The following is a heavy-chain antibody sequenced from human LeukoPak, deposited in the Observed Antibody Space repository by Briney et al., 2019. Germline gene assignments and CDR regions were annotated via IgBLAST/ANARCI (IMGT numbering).Heavy chain of an antibody. J-gene: IGHJ4*02. D-gene: IGHD3-22*01. Sequence: SLSLSCTTSGFTFGDDAMSWVGQAAGKGGAGVGFVRSRGYGGTAEYAASVKGRFTISRDDCKSIAYLQMNSLKSEDTGVYNCTRDCYSVSDGLGDWGQGTLVTVSS. CDR3: TRDCYSVSDGLGD. V-gene: IGHV3-49*04. CDR1: GFTFGDDA. CDR2: VRSRGYGGTA.